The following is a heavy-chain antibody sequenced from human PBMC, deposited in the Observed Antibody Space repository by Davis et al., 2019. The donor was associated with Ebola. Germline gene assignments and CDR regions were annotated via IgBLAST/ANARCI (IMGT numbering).Heavy chain of an antibody. D-gene: IGHD3-9*01. CDR1: GFSFSTYG. V-gene: IGHV3-30*19. Sequence: GESLKISCAASGFSFSTYGLHWVRQAPGKGLEWVAVISFDASNKDYAASVKGRFTISRDNSKNTVHLQMNSLRREDTAVYYCARGHDILTGSHNYFDYWGQGNLVTVSS. CDR3: ARGHDILTGSHNYFDY. CDR2: ISFDASNK. J-gene: IGHJ4*02.